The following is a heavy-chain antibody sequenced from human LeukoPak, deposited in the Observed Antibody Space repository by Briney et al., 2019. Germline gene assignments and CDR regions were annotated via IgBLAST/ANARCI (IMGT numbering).Heavy chain of an antibody. CDR2: INPSTGST. CDR3: ARDLPPEVATNRYDY. J-gene: IGHJ4*02. CDR1: GDTFTRYY. D-gene: IGHD5-24*01. V-gene: IGHV1-46*01. Sequence: ASVKVSCKASGDTFTRYYMHWVRQAPGQGLEWMGIINPSTGSTGYAQKFQGRVTMTRDMSTSTVYMELCSLRSEDTAVYYCARDLPPEVATNRYDYWGQGTLITVSS.